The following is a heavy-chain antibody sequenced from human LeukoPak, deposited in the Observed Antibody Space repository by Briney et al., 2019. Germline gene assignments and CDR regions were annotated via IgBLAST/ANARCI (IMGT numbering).Heavy chain of an antibody. CDR3: ARDQGVVPAALLIYYGMDV. CDR2: IWYDGSNK. CDR1: GFTFSSYG. D-gene: IGHD2-2*01. J-gene: IGHJ6*02. V-gene: IGHV3-33*01. Sequence: GGSLRLSCAASGFTFSSYGMHWVRQAPGKGLEWVAVIWYDGSNKYYADSVKGRFTISRDNSRNTLYLQMNSLRAEDTAVYYCARDQGVVPAALLIYYGMDVWGQGTTVTVSS.